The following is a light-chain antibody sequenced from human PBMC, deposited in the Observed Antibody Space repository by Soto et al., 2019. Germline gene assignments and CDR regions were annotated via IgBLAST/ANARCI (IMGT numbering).Light chain of an antibody. CDR1: SSDIGDNDF. Sequence: QSALTQPASVSASPGQSITISCTGTSSDIGDNDFVSWHHQRPGEAPKLLIYTVNSRPSGVSHRFYGSKSGNTASLTISGLQAEDESDYYCCSFTSRGTYVFGTGTKVTVL. CDR3: CSFTSRGTYV. V-gene: IGLV2-14*01. J-gene: IGLJ1*01. CDR2: TVN.